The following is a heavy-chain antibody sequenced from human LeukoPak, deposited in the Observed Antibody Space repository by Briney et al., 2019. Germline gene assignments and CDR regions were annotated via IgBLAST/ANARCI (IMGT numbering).Heavy chain of an antibody. J-gene: IGHJ4*02. D-gene: IGHD3-10*01. V-gene: IGHV4-34*01. CDR2: INHSGST. CDR1: GGSFSGYY. Sequence: PSETLSLTCAVYGGSFSGYYWSWIRQPPGKGLEWIGEINHSGSTNYNPSLESRVTISVDTSKNQFSLKLSSVTAADTAVYYCAREKITVRGVIADWGQGTLVTVSS. CDR3: AREKITVRGVIAD.